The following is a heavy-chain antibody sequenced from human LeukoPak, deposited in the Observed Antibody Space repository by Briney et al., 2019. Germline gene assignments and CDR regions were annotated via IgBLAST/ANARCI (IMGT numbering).Heavy chain of an antibody. CDR1: GGSICGSSYY. CDR3: ATGPFGGSYDTYTDTFDF. J-gene: IGHJ4*02. CDR2: IYYSGST. D-gene: IGHD3-16*01. V-gene: IGHV4-39*07. Sequence: SETLSLTCTVSGGSICGSSYYWGWIRQPPGKGLEWIGSIYYSGSTYYNTSLKSRVTISLETSKNQFSLKLSSVTAADTAVYYCATGPFGGSYDTYTDTFDFWGQGTLITVSS.